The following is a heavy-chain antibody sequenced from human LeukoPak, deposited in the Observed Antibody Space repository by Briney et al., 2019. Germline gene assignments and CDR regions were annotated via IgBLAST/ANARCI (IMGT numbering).Heavy chain of an antibody. D-gene: IGHD6-13*01. CDR2: IYHSGST. Sequence: PSETLSLTCTVSGGSISSYYWSWIRQPPGRGLEWIGYIYHSGSTDYNPSIKRRVTTSVDTSKNQFSLKLSSVTAADTAIYYCARAQSDSYSSSWFRRGWFDPWNQGTLVTASS. CDR1: GGSISSYY. J-gene: IGHJ5*02. V-gene: IGHV4-59*01. CDR3: ARAQSDSYSSSWFRRGWFDP.